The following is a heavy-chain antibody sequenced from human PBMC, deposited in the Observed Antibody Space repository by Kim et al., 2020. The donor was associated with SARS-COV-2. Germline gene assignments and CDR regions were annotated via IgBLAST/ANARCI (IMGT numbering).Heavy chain of an antibody. CDR3: ARGMFKTGFDV. D-gene: IGHD3-10*02. J-gene: IGHJ6*02. Sequence: GGSLRLSCAASGFTLRSYWINWVRQDPGKGLVWVSRIGGDGISTHYADSVKGRFTVSRDNDDNTVYLQMNSLRADDTAVYYCARGMFKTGFDVWGQGTTVTVSS. CDR1: GFTLRSYW. CDR2: IGGDGIST. V-gene: IGHV3-74*01.